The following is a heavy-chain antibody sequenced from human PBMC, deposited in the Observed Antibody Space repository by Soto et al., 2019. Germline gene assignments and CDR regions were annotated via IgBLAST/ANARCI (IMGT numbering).Heavy chain of an antibody. Sequence: GASVKVSCKASGGTFSSYAITWVRQAPGQGLEWMGWISPIFGTANYAQKFQGRVTITADESTSTAYMDLSSLRSEDTAVHYCARDLDYYDSSGYLFDYWGQGTLVTVSS. CDR2: ISPIFGTA. J-gene: IGHJ4*02. CDR1: GGTFSSYA. CDR3: ARDLDYYDSSGYLFDY. D-gene: IGHD3-22*01. V-gene: IGHV1-69*13.